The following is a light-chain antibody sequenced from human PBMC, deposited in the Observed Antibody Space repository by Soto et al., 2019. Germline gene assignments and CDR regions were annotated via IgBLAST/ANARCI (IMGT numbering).Light chain of an antibody. CDR2: EVS. CDR1: STDIGTYDH. Sequence: SVLTQPASVSGSPGQSITISCTGTSTDIGTYDHVSWYQQYPGKVPQLIIYEVSNRPSGLSSRFSGSKSGNAASLTISGLQVEDEADYYCCSYTTGSTLGFGTGPKGTVL. V-gene: IGLV2-14*01. CDR3: CSYTTGSTLG. J-gene: IGLJ1*01.